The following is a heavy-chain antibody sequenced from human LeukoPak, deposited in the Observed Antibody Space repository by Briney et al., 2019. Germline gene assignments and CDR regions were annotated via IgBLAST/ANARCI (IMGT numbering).Heavy chain of an antibody. V-gene: IGHV1-2*02. CDR1: GYTFTGYY. Sequence: ASVKVSSKASGYTFTGYYMHWVRQAPGQGLEWMGWINPNSGGTNYAQKFQGRVTMTRDTSISTAYMELSRLRSDDTAVYYCARDSSGWYGRGYYFDYWGQGTLVTVSS. CDR2: INPNSGGT. CDR3: ARDSSGWYGRGYYFDY. J-gene: IGHJ4*02. D-gene: IGHD6-19*01.